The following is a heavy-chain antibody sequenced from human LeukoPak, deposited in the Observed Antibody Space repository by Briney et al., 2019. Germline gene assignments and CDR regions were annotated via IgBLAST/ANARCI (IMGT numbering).Heavy chain of an antibody. Sequence: AASVKVSCKASGYTFTSYGISWVRQAPGQGLEWMGGIIPIFGTANYAQKFQGRVTITADESTSTAYMELSSLRSEDTAVYYCARDGYSGSSFTPFDYWGQGTLVAVSS. CDR3: ARDGYSGSSFTPFDY. J-gene: IGHJ4*02. CDR2: IIPIFGTA. V-gene: IGHV1-69*13. D-gene: IGHD6-6*01. CDR1: GYTFTSYG.